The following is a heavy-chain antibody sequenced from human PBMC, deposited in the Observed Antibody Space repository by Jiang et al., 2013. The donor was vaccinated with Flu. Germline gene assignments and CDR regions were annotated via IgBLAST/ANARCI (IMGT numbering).Heavy chain of an antibody. J-gene: IGHJ4*02. CDR1: GFTFGDYP. V-gene: IGHV3-49*05. CDR2: IRSKVYSGTT. Sequence: VQLVESGGGLVKPGRSLRLSCTASGFTFGDYPITWIRQAPGKGLEWVGFIRSKVYSGTTEYAASVKGRFTISRDDSKSIAYLQMNSLEIEDTAVYYCAPSPNDYSDYVGGYYFDYWAREPSSPSPQ. D-gene: IGHD4-11*01. CDR3: APSPNDYSDYVGGYYFDY.